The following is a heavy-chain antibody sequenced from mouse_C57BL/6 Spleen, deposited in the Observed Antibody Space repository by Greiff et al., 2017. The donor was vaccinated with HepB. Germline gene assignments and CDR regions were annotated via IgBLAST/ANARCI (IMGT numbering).Heavy chain of an antibody. Sequence: EVHLVESGGGLVKPGGSLKLSCAASGFTFSSYAMSWVRQTPEKRLEWVATISDGGSYTYYPDNVKGRFTISRDNAKNNLYLQMSHLKSEDTAMYYCASGGGNYEDWYFDVWGTGTTVPVSS. CDR3: ASGGGNYEDWYFDV. D-gene: IGHD2-1*01. CDR2: ISDGGSYT. J-gene: IGHJ1*03. V-gene: IGHV5-4*01. CDR1: GFTFSSYA.